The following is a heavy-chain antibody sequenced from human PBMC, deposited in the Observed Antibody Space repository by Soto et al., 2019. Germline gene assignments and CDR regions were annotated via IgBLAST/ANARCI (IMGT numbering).Heavy chain of an antibody. V-gene: IGHV1-69*13. CDR2: IIPIFGTA. J-gene: IGHJ6*02. CDR3: ARDLGLIVVVPAAIRENHYYYYGMDV. Sequence: SVKVSCKASGGTFSSYAISWVRQAPGQGLEWMGGIIPIFGTANYAQKFQGRVTITADESTSTAYMELSSLRPEDTAVYYCARDLGLIVVVPAAIRENHYYYYGMDVWGQGTTVTVSS. CDR1: GGTFSSYA. D-gene: IGHD2-2*02.